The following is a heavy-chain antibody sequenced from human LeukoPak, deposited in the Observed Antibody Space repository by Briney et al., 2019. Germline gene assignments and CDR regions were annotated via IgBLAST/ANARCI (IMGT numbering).Heavy chain of an antibody. V-gene: IGHV3-21*01. Sequence: GGSLRLSCAASGFTFSSYRMNWVRQAPGKGREWVSSISSSSDYIYYGRFTISRDNAKNSLYLQMNSLRAEDTAVYYCARDIFYSNGYYGMDVWGQGTTVTVSS. CDR3: ARDIFYSNGYYGMDV. D-gene: IGHD4-11*01. CDR2: ISSSSDYI. J-gene: IGHJ6*02. CDR1: GFTFSSYR.